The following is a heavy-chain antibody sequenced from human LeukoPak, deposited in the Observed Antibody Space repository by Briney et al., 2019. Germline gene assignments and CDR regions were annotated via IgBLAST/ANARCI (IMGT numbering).Heavy chain of an antibody. Sequence: ASVKVSCKASGYTFTSYGIIWVRQAPGQGLEWMGWISTYNGNTNYAQKIQGRVTMTTDTSTSTAYMELRSLRSDDTAVYYCARDTAAYYYGSGSKAGSDYFDYWGQGTLVTVSS. J-gene: IGHJ4*02. CDR2: ISTYNGNT. CDR1: GYTFTSYG. V-gene: IGHV1-18*01. D-gene: IGHD3-10*01. CDR3: ARDTAAYYYGSGSKAGSDYFDY.